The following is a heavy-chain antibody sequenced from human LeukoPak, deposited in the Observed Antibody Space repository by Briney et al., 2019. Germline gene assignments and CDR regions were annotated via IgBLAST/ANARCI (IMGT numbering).Heavy chain of an antibody. J-gene: IGHJ4*02. D-gene: IGHD1-26*01. Sequence: ASVKVSCKASGYTFTGYYMHWVRQAPGQGLEWMGWINPNSGGTNYAQKFQGRVTMTTDTSTSTAYMELRSLRSDDTAVYYCAREKVVVGATTIFDYWGQGTLVTVSS. CDR2: INPNSGGT. CDR3: AREKVVVGATTIFDY. V-gene: IGHV1-2*02. CDR1: GYTFTGYY.